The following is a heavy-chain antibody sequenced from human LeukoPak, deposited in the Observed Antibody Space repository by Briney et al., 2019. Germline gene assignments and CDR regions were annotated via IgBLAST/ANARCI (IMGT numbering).Heavy chain of an antibody. V-gene: IGHV4-39*07. CDR3: ASLYDFWRAFDY. CDR2: IYYSGST. J-gene: IGHJ4*02. D-gene: IGHD3-3*01. Sequence: SETLSLTCTVSVGSISSSSYYWGWIRQPPGKGLEWIGSIYYSGSTYYNPSLKSRVTISVDTSKNQFSLKLSSVTAADTAVYYCASLYDFWRAFDYWGQGTLVTVSS. CDR1: VGSISSSSYY.